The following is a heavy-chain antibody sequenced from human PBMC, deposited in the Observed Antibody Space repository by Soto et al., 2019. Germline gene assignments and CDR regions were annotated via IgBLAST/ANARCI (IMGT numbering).Heavy chain of an antibody. CDR3: PIAGPGVDS. J-gene: IGHJ4*02. CDR2: IRSKANTYAT. V-gene: IGHV3-73*02. Sequence: EVQLVESGGGWVQPGGSLQLSCAASGFTFSGSAMHWVRQASGRGLEWVGRIRSKANTYATAYAASLKGRFTISRDDSKNTASLQMNSLKTQDTAIYYCPIAGPGVDSWGQGPLVTVSS. CDR1: GFTFSGSA. D-gene: IGHD7-27*01.